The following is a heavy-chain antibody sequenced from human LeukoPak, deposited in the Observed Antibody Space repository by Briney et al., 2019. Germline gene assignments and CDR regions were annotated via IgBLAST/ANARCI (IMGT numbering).Heavy chain of an antibody. CDR2: ISYSGST. D-gene: IGHD6-19*01. Sequence: SETLSLTCTVSGGSISSYYWSWIRQSPGKGLEWTGYISYSGSTNYNPSLKSRVTISVDTSKNQFSLKLSSVTAADTAVYYCAREIVVAGPRAFDYWGQGTLVTVSS. J-gene: IGHJ4*02. CDR1: GGSISSYY. CDR3: AREIVVAGPRAFDY. V-gene: IGHV4-59*01.